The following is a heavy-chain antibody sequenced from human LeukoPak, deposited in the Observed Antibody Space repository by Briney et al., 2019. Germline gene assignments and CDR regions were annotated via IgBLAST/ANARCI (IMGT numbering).Heavy chain of an antibody. J-gene: IGHJ4*02. V-gene: IGHV3-30*02. CDR2: IRYDGNNK. CDR3: AKASGSYDSSDYNDY. CDR1: GFTFSNYG. D-gene: IGHD3-22*01. Sequence: GGSLRLSCGASGFTFSNYGMLWVRQAPGKGLEWVAFIRYDGNNKLYADSMKGRFTISRDNSKNTLYLQMNSLRAEDTAVYYCAKASGSYDSSDYNDYWGQGTLVTVSS.